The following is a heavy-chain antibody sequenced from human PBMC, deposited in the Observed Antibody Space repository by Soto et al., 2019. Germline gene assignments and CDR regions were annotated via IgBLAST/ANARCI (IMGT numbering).Heavy chain of an antibody. CDR2: IYHSGAT. D-gene: IGHD2-2*01. V-gene: IGHV4-59*05. CDR3: ARQQYCGSSTCYDSLYYQYMDV. Sequence: SETLSLTCTASGGSISSYYWSWIRQPPGKGLEWIGSIYHSGATFYDPSLKSRVTLSVDTTNNQFSLRLSSVTAADTAVYFCARQQYCGSSTCYDSLYYQYMDVWGKGTMVTVSS. CDR1: GGSISSYY. J-gene: IGHJ6*03.